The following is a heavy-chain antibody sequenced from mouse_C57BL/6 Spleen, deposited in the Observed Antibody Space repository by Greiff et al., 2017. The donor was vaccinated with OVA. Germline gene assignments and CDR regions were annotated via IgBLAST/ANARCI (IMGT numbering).Heavy chain of an antibody. CDR3: ARDYYGSSYYFDY. V-gene: IGHV1-53*01. CDR2: INPSNGGT. Sequence: VQLQQPGTELVKPGALVKLSCQAFGYTFPHYSMPWGKQRPGQGPEWIGNINPSNGGTNYNEKFKSKATLTVDKSSSTAYMQLSSLTSEDSAVYYCARDYYGSSYYFDYWGQGTTLTVSS. J-gene: IGHJ2*01. CDR1: GYTFPHYS. D-gene: IGHD1-1*01.